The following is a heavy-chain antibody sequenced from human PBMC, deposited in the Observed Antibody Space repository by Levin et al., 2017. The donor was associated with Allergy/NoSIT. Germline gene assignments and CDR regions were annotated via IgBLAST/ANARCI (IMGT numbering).Heavy chain of an antibody. CDR1: GGSFSGYY. CDR2: INHSGST. V-gene: IGHV4-34*01. D-gene: IGHD2-15*01. Sequence: SETLSLTCAVYGGSFSGYYWSWIRQPPGKGLEWIGEINHSGSTNYNPSLKSRVTISVDTSKNQFSLKLSSVTAADTAVYYCARGYCSGGSCYAMITFGGVIVYFDYWGQGTLVTVSS. J-gene: IGHJ4*02. CDR3: ARGYCSGGSCYAMITFGGVIVYFDY.